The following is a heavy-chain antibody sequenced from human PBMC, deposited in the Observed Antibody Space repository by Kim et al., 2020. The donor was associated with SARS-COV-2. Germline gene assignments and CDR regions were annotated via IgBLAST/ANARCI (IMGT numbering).Heavy chain of an antibody. J-gene: IGHJ5*02. CDR3: ARASGVNLLNWFDP. D-gene: IGHD2-15*01. Sequence: SETLSLTCTVSGDSISSSSYYWGWIRQPPGKGLEWIGTMHHSGSTSYSPSLKSRVTISVDTSKNQFSLKLSSVTAADTAVYHCARASGVNLLNWFDPWG. CDR1: GDSISSSSYY. CDR2: MHHSGST. V-gene: IGHV4-39*01.